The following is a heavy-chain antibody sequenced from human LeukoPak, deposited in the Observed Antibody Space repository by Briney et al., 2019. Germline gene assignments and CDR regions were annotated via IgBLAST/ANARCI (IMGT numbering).Heavy chain of an antibody. CDR2: IYYSGNT. V-gene: IGHV4-59*12. J-gene: IGHJ4*02. Sequence: PSETLSLTCTVSGGSISSYHCSWIRQPPGKGLEWIGYIYYSGNTNYNPSLKSRVTMSVDTAKNQFSLKLSSVTAADTAVYYCARDNGGYDSFDSWGQGTMVTVSS. CDR3: ARDNGGYDSFDS. CDR1: GGSISSYH. D-gene: IGHD5-12*01.